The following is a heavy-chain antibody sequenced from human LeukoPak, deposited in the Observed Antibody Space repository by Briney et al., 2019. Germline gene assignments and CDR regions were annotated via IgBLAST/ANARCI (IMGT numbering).Heavy chain of an antibody. D-gene: IGHD1-7*01. Sequence: ASVKVSCKASGYTFTGYYMHWVRQAPGQGLEWMGWINPNSGGTNYAQKFQGRVTITRNTSISTAYMELSSLRSEDTAVYYCARGIHNNWNFGRQSGAFDIWGQGTMVTVSS. CDR2: INPNSGGT. CDR1: GYTFTGYY. V-gene: IGHV1-2*02. J-gene: IGHJ3*02. CDR3: ARGIHNNWNFGRQSGAFDI.